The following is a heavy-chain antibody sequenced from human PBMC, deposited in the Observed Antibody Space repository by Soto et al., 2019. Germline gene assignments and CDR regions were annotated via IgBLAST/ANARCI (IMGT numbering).Heavy chain of an antibody. Sequence: PGESLKISCKGSGYSFTSYWISWVRQMPGKGLEWMGRIDPSDSYTNYSPSFQGHVTVSADKSISTAYLQWSSLKASDTAMYYCAGRINYYDSSGYTYYGMDVWGQGTTVTVSS. CDR2: IDPSDSYT. D-gene: IGHD3-22*01. J-gene: IGHJ6*02. CDR3: AGRINYYDSSGYTYYGMDV. CDR1: GYSFTSYW. V-gene: IGHV5-10-1*01.